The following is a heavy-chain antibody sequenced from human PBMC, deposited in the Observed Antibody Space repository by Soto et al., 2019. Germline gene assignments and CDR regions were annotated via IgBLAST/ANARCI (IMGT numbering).Heavy chain of an antibody. J-gene: IGHJ6*02. CDR2: IYPGDSDT. Sequence: PGGSLKIYCKGSWYSFTSYWIGWVRQMPGKGLEWMGIIYPGDSDTRYSPSFQGQVTISADKSISTAYLQWSSLKASDTAMYYCASSMVRGVKNYYYYGMDVWGQGTTVTVSS. D-gene: IGHD3-10*01. CDR1: WYSFTSYW. V-gene: IGHV5-51*01. CDR3: ASSMVRGVKNYYYYGMDV.